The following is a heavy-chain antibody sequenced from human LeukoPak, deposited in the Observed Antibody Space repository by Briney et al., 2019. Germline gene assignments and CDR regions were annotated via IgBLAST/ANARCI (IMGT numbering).Heavy chain of an antibody. J-gene: IGHJ4*02. CDR1: GGTFSRYA. D-gene: IGHD3-22*01. CDR3: AAASSGYYYGYFDY. CDR2: IIPVLGTT. Sequence: SVKVSCKASGGTFSRYAISWVRQAPGQGLEWMGGIIPVLGTTNYAQTFQGRVTITADESTSTAYMELSSLRSEDTAVYYCAAASSGYYYGYFDYWGQGTLVTVSS. V-gene: IGHV1-69*13.